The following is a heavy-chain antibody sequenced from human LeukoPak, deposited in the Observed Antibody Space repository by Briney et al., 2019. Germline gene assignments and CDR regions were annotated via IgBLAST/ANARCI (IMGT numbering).Heavy chain of an antibody. CDR2: VIPIFGTA. J-gene: IGHJ4*02. V-gene: IGHV1-69*13. Sequence: SVKVSCKASGGTFSSYAISWVRQAPGQGLEWMGGVIPIFGTANYAQKFQGRVTITADESTSTAYMELSSLRSEDTAVYYCARAPPEYYYDSSGYDFRYWGQGTLVTVSS. CDR1: GGTFSSYA. CDR3: ARAPPEYYYDSSGYDFRY. D-gene: IGHD3-22*01.